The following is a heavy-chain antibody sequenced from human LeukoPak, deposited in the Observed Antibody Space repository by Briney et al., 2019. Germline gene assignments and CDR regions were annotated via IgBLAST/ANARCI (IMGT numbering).Heavy chain of an antibody. CDR1: GGSISSSSYY. V-gene: IGHV4-39*07. J-gene: IGHJ4*02. Sequence: PSETLSLTCTVSGGSISSSSYYWGWIRQPPGKGLEWIGSIYYSGSTYYNPSLKSRVTISVDTSKNQFSLNLNSVTAADTAVYYCARDRGSYSGYATGDYFDYWGQGTLVTVSS. D-gene: IGHD5-12*01. CDR2: IYYSGST. CDR3: ARDRGSYSGYATGDYFDY.